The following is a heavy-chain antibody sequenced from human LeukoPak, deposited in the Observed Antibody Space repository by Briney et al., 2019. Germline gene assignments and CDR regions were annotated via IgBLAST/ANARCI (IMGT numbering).Heavy chain of an antibody. D-gene: IGHD3-10*01. V-gene: IGHV3-53*01. CDR3: ARVRGITMVRGVINPYYFDY. CDR1: GFTVSSNY. Sequence: GGSLRLSCAASGFTVSSNYMSWVRQAPGKGLEWVSVIHSGGSTYYADSVKGRFTISRDNSKNTLYLQMNSQRAEDTAVYYCARVRGITMVRGVINPYYFDYWGQGTLVTVSS. J-gene: IGHJ4*02. CDR2: IHSGGST.